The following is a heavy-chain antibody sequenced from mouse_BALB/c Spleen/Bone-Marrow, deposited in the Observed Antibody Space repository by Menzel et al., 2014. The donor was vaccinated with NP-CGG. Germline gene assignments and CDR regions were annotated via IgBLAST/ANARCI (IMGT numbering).Heavy chain of an antibody. CDR1: GYTFTDYY. CDR2: IYPGSGNT. Sequence: QVQLKESGPELVKPGASVKISCKAPGYTFTDYYINWVKQKPGQGLEWIGWIYPGSGNTKYNEKFKGKATLTVDTSSSTAYMQLSSLTSEDTAVYFCARSPYYGNYDDYWGQGTTLTVSS. CDR3: ARSPYYGNYDDY. J-gene: IGHJ2*01. D-gene: IGHD2-10*01. V-gene: IGHV1-84*02.